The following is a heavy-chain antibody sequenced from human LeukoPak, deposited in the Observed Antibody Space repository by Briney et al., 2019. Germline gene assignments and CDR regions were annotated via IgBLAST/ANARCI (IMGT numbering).Heavy chain of an antibody. V-gene: IGHV1-18*01. Sequence: GASVKVSCKASGYTFTSYGISWVRQAPGQGVEWMGWISAYNGNTNYAQKLQGRVTMTTDTSTSTAYMELRSLRSDDTAVYYCARDSMRDIVVVPAADDAFDIWGQGTMVTVSS. J-gene: IGHJ3*02. CDR3: ARDSMRDIVVVPAADDAFDI. CDR2: ISAYNGNT. CDR1: GYTFTSYG. D-gene: IGHD2-2*01.